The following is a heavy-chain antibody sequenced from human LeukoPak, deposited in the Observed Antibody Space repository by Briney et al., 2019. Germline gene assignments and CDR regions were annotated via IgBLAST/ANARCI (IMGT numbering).Heavy chain of an antibody. CDR2: IYYSGST. CDR1: GGSISSSSYC. Sequence: SETLSLTCTVSGGSISSSSYCWGWIRQPPGNGLEWIGSIYYSGSTYYNPSLKSRVTVSVDTSKNQFSLRLSSVTAADTAVYYCARHVRGHDYVWGSYPSPFAYWGQGTLVTVSS. CDR3: ARHVRGHDYVWGSYPSPFAY. J-gene: IGHJ4*02. V-gene: IGHV4-39*01. D-gene: IGHD3-16*02.